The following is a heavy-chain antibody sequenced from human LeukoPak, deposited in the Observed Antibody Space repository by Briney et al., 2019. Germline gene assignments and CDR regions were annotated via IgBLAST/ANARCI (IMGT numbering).Heavy chain of an antibody. CDR3: ARAIVVVPAATVGYYFDY. CDR1: GYTFTSYD. J-gene: IGHJ4*02. Sequence: ASVKVSCKASGYTFTSYDINWVRQATGQGLEWMGWMNPNSGNTGYAQKFQGRVTMTRNTSISTAYRELSSLRSEETAVYYCARAIVVVPAATVGYYFDYWGQGTLVTVSS. D-gene: IGHD2-2*01. V-gene: IGHV1-8*01. CDR2: MNPNSGNT.